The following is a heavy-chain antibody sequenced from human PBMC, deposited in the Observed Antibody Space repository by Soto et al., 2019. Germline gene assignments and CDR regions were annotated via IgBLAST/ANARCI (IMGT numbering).Heavy chain of an antibody. J-gene: IGHJ6*02. CDR1: GGTFSSYG. Sequence: QVQLVQSGAEVKKPGSSVKVSCKASGGTFSSYGISWVRQAPGQGPEWMGEIIPIFGTANSAQKFQDRVTITADKSTSTAYMELSSLRSEDTAVYYCARRGGMVATGYGMDVWGQGMTVTASS. V-gene: IGHV1-69*06. CDR3: ARRGGMVATGYGMDV. CDR2: IIPIFGTA. D-gene: IGHD5-12*01.